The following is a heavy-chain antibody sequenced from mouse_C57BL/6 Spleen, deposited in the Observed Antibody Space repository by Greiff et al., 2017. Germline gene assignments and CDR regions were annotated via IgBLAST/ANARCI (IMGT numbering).Heavy chain of an antibody. CDR1: GYTFTSYW. D-gene: IGHD2-3*01. V-gene: IGHV1-69*01. J-gene: IGHJ4*01. CDR2: IDPSDSYT. Sequence: QVQLQQPGAELVMPGASVKLSCKASGYTFTSYWMHWVKQRPGQGLEWIGEIDPSDSYTNYNQKFKGKSTLTVDKSSSTAYMQLSSLTSEDSAVYYCARTRLYDGYYLYAIDYWGQGTSVTVSS. CDR3: ARTRLYDGYYLYAIDY.